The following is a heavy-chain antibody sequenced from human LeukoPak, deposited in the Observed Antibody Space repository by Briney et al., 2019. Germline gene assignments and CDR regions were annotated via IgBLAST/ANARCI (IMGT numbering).Heavy chain of an antibody. J-gene: IGHJ4*02. V-gene: IGHV1-3*01. Sequence: GASVKVSCKASGYSFTTYTMHWVRQAPGQRLEWMGWVNGGNGNTEYSEKFQGRLTIGRDTSASTAYMELRSLRSDDTAVYYCARGPYDFWSGYYPPCYFDYWGQGTLVTVSS. CDR3: ARGPYDFWSGYYPPCYFDY. D-gene: IGHD3-3*01. CDR1: GYSFTTYT. CDR2: VNGGNGNT.